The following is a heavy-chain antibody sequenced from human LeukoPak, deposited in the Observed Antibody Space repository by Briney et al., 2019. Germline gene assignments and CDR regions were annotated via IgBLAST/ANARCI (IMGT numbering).Heavy chain of an antibody. V-gene: IGHV1-18*04. CDR3: AKEDRYGLDV. CDR1: GYTFTGYY. CDR2: ISAYNGHT. J-gene: IGHJ6*02. Sequence: ASVKVSCKASGYTFTGYYMHWVRQAPGQGLEWMGWISAYNGHTNYAQNLQGRVTMTTDTSTSTAYMELRSLRSDDTAVYYCAKEDRYGLDVWGQGTTVTVSS.